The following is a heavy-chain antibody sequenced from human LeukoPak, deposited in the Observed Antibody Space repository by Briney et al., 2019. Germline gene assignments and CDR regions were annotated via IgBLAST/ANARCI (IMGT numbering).Heavy chain of an antibody. V-gene: IGHV4-4*07. CDR3: ARGPRNSDWYSIDY. CDR1: GASISSYF. J-gene: IGHJ4*02. D-gene: IGHD6-19*01. Sequence: NTSETLSLTCTVSGASISSYFWSWIRQPAGKGLEWIGRIYTSGSTDYNPSLKSRVTMSVDTSKNQFSLKLNSVTAADTAVYYCARGPRNSDWYSIDYWGQGTQATVSS. CDR2: IYTSGST.